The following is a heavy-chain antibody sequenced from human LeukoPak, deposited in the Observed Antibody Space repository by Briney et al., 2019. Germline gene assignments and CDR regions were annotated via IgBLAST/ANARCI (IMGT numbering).Heavy chain of an antibody. V-gene: IGHV4-39*07. CDR2: IYHSGST. CDR1: GGSISSSSYY. J-gene: IGHJ4*02. Sequence: SGTLSLTCTVSGGSISSSSYYWGWIRQPPGKGLEWIGSIYHSGSTYYNPSLKSRVTISVDTSKNQFSLKLSSVTAADTAVYYCARVFKGVIAIDYWGQGTLVTVSS. D-gene: IGHD3-16*02. CDR3: ARVFKGVIAIDY.